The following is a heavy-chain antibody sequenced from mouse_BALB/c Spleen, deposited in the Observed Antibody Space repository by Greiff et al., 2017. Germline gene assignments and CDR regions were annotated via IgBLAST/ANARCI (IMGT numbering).Heavy chain of an antibody. D-gene: IGHD1-2*01. J-gene: IGHJ2*01. CDR2: ISSGSSTI. CDR1: GFTFSSFG. V-gene: IGHV5-17*02. CDR3: AGGYDYFDY. Sequence: EVQRVESGGGLVQPGGSRKLSCAASGFTFSSFGMHWVRQAPEKGLEWVAYISSGSSTIYYADTVKGRFTISRDNPKNTLFLQMTSLRSEDTAMYYCAGGYDYFDYWGQGTTLTVSS.